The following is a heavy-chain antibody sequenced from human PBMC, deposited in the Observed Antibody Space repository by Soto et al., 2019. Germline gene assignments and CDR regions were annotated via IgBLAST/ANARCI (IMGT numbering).Heavy chain of an antibody. CDR3: ARANWGAGFPHFDY. J-gene: IGHJ4*02. D-gene: IGHD1-26*01. V-gene: IGHV1-2*04. CDR1: GYTFTGYY. CDR2: INPNSGGT. Sequence: ASVKVSCKASGYTFTGYYMHWVRQAPGQGLEWMGWINPNSGGTNYAQKFQGWVTMTRDTSISTAYMELSRLRSDDTAVYYCARANWGAGFPHFDYWGQGTLVTVSS.